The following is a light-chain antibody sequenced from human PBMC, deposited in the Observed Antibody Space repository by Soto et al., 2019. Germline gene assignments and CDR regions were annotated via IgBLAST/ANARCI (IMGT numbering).Light chain of an antibody. J-gene: IGKJ5*01. CDR3: QQYDGSPIT. Sequence: DIVLTQSPGTLSLSPGEIATLSCRASQSVGRSYLAWYQQKPGQAPRLLISSVSKRATGIPDRFSGGGSGTDFTLTISRVEPEDFALYICQQYDGSPITFGQGTRLEIK. CDR2: SVS. V-gene: IGKV3-20*01. CDR1: QSVGRSY.